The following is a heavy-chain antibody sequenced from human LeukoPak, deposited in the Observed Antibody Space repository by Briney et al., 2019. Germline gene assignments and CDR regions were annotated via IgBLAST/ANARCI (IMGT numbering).Heavy chain of an antibody. CDR3: GRHAYGGSPPLS. J-gene: IGHJ4*02. D-gene: IGHD3-10*01. V-gene: IGHV3-23*01. CDR2: ISGSGGST. Sequence: PGGSLSLSCAASGFTFSSYAMSWVRQAPGKGLEWVSAISGSGGSTYYADSVKGRFTISRDNSKNTVYLQMNNLRAEDTALYYCGRHAYGGSPPLSWGQGALVTVSS. CDR1: GFTFSSYA.